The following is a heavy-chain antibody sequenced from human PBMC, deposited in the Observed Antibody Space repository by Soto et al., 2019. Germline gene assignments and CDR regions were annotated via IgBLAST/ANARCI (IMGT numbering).Heavy chain of an antibody. CDR2: IFYSGST. D-gene: IGHD2-8*02. CDR1: GVSINTNDYY. CDR3: AAFVVSASRNTGFDF. J-gene: IGHJ4*02. V-gene: IGHV4-39*01. Sequence: SETLSLTCTVSGVSINTNDYYWGWVHQPPGKGLEWIGNIFYSGSTFYNPSLRTRLTISVDTSKNQFSLRLNSVTAADAAVYYCAAFVVSASRNTGFDFWGQGTLVTVSS.